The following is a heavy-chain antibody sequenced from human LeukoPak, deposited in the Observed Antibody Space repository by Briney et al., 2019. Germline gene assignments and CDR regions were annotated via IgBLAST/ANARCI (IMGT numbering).Heavy chain of an antibody. J-gene: IGHJ3*01. CDR1: GFTFSSYA. CDR2: MNEGGSEI. CDR3: ARGVYAFDV. V-gene: IGHV3-7*01. D-gene: IGHD6-6*01. Sequence: GGSLRLSCAASGFTFSSYAMSWVRQAPGTGLEWVTYMNEGGSEIYYLDSVKGRFTISRDNGKNSLYLQMNSLRVEDTAVYYCARGVYAFDVWGQGTMVTVSS.